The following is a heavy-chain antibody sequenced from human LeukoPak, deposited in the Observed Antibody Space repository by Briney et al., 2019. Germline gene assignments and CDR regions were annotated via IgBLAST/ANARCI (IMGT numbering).Heavy chain of an antibody. CDR3: ARGAPGF. CDR2: ISHSGTT. V-gene: IGHV4-34*01. Sequence: SETLSLACAVYGRSFSDYHWTWIRQSPGKRLEWIGQISHSGTTRYNPSFNSRVTMSVDTSKNQFSLKLTSVTAADTAIYYCARGAPGFWGQGSLVTVSS. CDR1: GRSFSDYH. J-gene: IGHJ4*02.